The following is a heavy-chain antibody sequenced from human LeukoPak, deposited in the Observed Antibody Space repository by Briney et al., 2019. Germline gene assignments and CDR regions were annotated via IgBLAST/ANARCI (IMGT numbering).Heavy chain of an antibody. D-gene: IGHD5-18*01. CDR1: GYSFTSYW. Sequence: GESLKISCKGSGYSFTSYWIGWVRQMPGKGLEWMGIIYPGDSDTRYSPSFQGQVTISADKSISTAYLQWSSLKASDTAMYYFTHSHSLVPIPGYSFAYWGAGTLVIVSS. CDR2: IYPGDSDT. V-gene: IGHV5-51*01. J-gene: IGHJ4*02. CDR3: THSHSLVPIPGYSFAY.